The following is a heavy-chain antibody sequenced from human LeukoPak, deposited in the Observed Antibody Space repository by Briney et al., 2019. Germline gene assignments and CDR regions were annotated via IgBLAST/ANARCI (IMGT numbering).Heavy chain of an antibody. J-gene: IGHJ4*02. CDR1: GGTFSSYA. CDR2: IIPIFGTA. Sequence: SVKVSCKASGGTFSSYAISWVRQAPGQGLEWMGGIIPIFGTANYAQKFQGRVTITADESTSTAYMELSSLRSEDTAVYYCARESPARYSSSWYGQGIFDYWGQGTLVTVSS. V-gene: IGHV1-69*01. D-gene: IGHD6-13*01. CDR3: ARESPARYSSSWYGQGIFDY.